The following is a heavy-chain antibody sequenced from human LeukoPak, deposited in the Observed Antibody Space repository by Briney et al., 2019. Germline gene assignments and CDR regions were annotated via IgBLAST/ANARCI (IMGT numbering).Heavy chain of an antibody. D-gene: IGHD3-3*01. CDR1: GYSFTSYW. Sequence: GESLKISCKGSGYSFTSYWIGWVRQMPGKGLEWMGIIYPGDSDTRYSPSFQGQVTISADKSISTAYLQWSNLKASDTAMYYCATSTIFGVVAEGDFDYWGQGTLVTVSS. CDR2: IYPGDSDT. J-gene: IGHJ4*02. V-gene: IGHV5-51*01. CDR3: ATSTIFGVVAEGDFDY.